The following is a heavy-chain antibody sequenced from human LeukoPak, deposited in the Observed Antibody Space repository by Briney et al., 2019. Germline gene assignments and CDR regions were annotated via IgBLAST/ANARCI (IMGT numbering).Heavy chain of an antibody. Sequence: PGGSLRLSCAASGFTFSSSAMSWVRQVPGKGLEWVSGISASGGSTSYADSVKGRFTISRDNSKNTLYLQMNSLRAEDTAVYYCAKEADGGNLAFDYWGQGTLVTVSS. CDR3: AKEADGGNLAFDY. V-gene: IGHV3-23*01. CDR1: GFTFSSSA. D-gene: IGHD4-23*01. CDR2: ISASGGST. J-gene: IGHJ4*02.